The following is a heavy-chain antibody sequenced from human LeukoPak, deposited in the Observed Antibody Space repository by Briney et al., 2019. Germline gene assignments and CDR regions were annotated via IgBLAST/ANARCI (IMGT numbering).Heavy chain of an antibody. CDR3: ARARQLPYTYFDY. Sequence: SETLSLTCTVSGGSISSSSYYWSWIRQPPGKGLEWIGSVYYSGSTYYNPSLKSRVTISVDTSKNQFSLKLSSVTAADTAVYYCARARQLPYTYFDYWGQGTLVTVSS. V-gene: IGHV4-39*01. D-gene: IGHD2-2*01. CDR2: VYYSGST. J-gene: IGHJ4*02. CDR1: GGSISSSSYY.